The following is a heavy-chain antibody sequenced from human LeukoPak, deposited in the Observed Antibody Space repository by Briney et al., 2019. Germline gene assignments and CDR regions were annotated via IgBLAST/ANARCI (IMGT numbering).Heavy chain of an antibody. CDR2: ISSSSSYT. V-gene: IGHV3-11*05. D-gene: IGHD5-12*01. CDR3: ARVYGRGIVATIPTPYFDY. CDR1: GFXFSDYY. J-gene: IGHJ4*02. Sequence: GGSLRLSCAASGFXFSDYYISWIRQAPGKGLKWVSYISSSSSYTNYADSVKGRFTISRDNAKNSLYLQMNSLRAEDTAVYYCARVYGRGIVATIPTPYFDYWGQGTLVTVSS.